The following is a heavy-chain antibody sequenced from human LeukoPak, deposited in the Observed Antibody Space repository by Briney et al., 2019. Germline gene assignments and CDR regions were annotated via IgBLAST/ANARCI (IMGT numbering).Heavy chain of an antibody. J-gene: IGHJ4*02. CDR1: GFAFSNAW. V-gene: IGHV3-15*01. CDR3: TTGGYGGQFDY. D-gene: IGHD5-12*01. Sequence: PGGSLRLSCAASGFAFSNAWMSWVRQAPGKGLEWGGRIKSKTDGGTTDYPATVKGRFTISRDDSKNTLDLQMNSLKTEDTAVYYCTTGGYGGQFDYWGQGTLVTVSS. CDR2: IKSKTDGGTT.